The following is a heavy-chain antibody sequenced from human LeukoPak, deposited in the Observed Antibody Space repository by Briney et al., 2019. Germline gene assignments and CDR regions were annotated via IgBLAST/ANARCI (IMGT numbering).Heavy chain of an antibody. D-gene: IGHD3-22*01. CDR2: ISNSSSYI. CDR1: GFTLSSYS. CDR3: ARAHYYDSSGSGDY. J-gene: IGHJ4*02. Sequence: PGGSLRLSCAASGFTLSSYSMNWVRQAPGKGLEWVSSISNSSSYIYYADSVKGRFTISRDNAKNSLYLQMNSLRAEDTAVYYCARAHYYDSSGSGDYWGQGTLVTVSS. V-gene: IGHV3-21*01.